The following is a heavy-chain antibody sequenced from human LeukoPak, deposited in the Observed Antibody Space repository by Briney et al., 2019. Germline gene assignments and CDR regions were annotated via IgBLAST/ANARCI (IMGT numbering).Heavy chain of an antibody. J-gene: IGHJ5*02. D-gene: IGHD2-2*01. CDR2: ISGSGGGT. Sequence: GGSLRLSCAASGFTFSSYAMSWVRQAPGKRLEWVSTISGSGGGTYYADSVKGRFTISRDNSKNTLYLQMNSLRAEDTAVYYCAKGDCSSSSCYLWFDPWGQGTLVTVSS. V-gene: IGHV3-23*01. CDR1: GFTFSSYA. CDR3: AKGDCSSSSCYLWFDP.